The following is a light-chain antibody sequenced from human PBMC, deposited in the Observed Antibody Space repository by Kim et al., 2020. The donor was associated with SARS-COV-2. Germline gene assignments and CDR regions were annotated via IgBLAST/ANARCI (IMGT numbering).Light chain of an antibody. CDR3: SSYTSSSTLFYV. CDR2: DVS. V-gene: IGLV2-14*03. Sequence: SIPISCTGTSSDVGGYNYVSWYQQHPGKAPKLMIYDVSNRPSGVSNRFSGSKSGNTASLTISGLQAEDEADYYCSSYTSSSTLFYVFGTGTKVTVL. J-gene: IGLJ1*01. CDR1: SSDVGGYNY.